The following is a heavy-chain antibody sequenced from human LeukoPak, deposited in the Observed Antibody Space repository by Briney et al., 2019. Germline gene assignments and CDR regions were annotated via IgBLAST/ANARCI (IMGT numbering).Heavy chain of an antibody. D-gene: IGHD4-17*01. Sequence: SVKVSCEASGGTFSSYAISWVRQAPGQGLEWMGRIIPIFGTANYAQKFQGRVTITTDESTSTAYMELSSLRSEDTAVYYCARASVTPGGLFDYWGQGTLVTVSS. V-gene: IGHV1-69*05. CDR1: GGTFSSYA. J-gene: IGHJ4*02. CDR2: IIPIFGTA. CDR3: ARASVTPGGLFDY.